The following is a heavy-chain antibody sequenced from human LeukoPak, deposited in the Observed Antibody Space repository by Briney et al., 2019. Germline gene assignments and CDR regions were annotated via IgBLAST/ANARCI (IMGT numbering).Heavy chain of an antibody. V-gene: IGHV4-4*07. CDR1: GGSISRYY. CDR3: ARDSRSITGTNWFDP. D-gene: IGHD1-20*01. J-gene: IGHJ5*02. CDR2: IYTSGST. Sequence: SETLSLTCTDCGGSISRYYWSWIRQPAEKGLEGIGRIYTSGSTNYNPSLKSRLTMSVDTSKNQFSLKLSSVTAADTAVYYCARDSRSITGTNWFDPWGQGTLVTVSS.